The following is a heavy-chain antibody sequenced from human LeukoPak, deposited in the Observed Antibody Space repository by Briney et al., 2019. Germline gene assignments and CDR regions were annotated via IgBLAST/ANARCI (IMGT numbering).Heavy chain of an antibody. V-gene: IGHV1-18*01. CDR3: ARDPHCSSTSCFHWGEQYNWFDP. D-gene: IGHD2-2*01. CDR2: ISAYNGNT. Sequence: GASVKVSCKASGYTFTSYGISWVRQAPGQGLEWMGWISAYNGNTNYAQKLQGRVTMTTDTSTSTAYMELRSLRSDDTAVYYCARDPHCSSTSCFHWGEQYNWFDPWGQGTLVTVSS. CDR1: GYTFTSYG. J-gene: IGHJ5*02.